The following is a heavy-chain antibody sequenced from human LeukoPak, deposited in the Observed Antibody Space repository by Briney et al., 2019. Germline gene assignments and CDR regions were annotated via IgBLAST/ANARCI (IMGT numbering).Heavy chain of an antibody. V-gene: IGHV3-23*01. CDR1: GFAFRSYG. J-gene: IGHJ6*03. CDR2: ISESGGGT. Sequence: GGSLRLSCAASGFAFRSYGMTWVRQVPGKGLEWVSGISESGGGTFYADSVKGRFTISRDNSKNTLFLQMNSLRAEDTAVYYCARDLRDIVVVPAAISYYYYYMDVWGKGTTVTVSS. D-gene: IGHD2-2*01. CDR3: ARDLRDIVVVPAAISYYYYYMDV.